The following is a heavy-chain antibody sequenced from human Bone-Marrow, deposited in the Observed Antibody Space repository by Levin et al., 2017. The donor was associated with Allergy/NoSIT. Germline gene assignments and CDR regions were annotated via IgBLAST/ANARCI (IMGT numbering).Heavy chain of an antibody. CDR3: ARDYDFWSSYSAFDF. CDR2: IWHDGSNK. CDR1: GFNFRTYG. J-gene: IGHJ3*01. Sequence: GGSLRLSCAASGFNFRTYGMQWVRQTPGKGLEWVAMIWHDGSNKYYADSVEGRFTISRDNSNNSLHLQMSSLTAEDTAVYYCARDYDFWSSYSAFDFWGQGTMVTVSS. V-gene: IGHV3-33*01. D-gene: IGHD3-3*01.